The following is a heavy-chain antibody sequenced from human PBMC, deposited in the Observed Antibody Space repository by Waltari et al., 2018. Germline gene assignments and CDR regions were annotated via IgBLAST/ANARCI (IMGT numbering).Heavy chain of an antibody. CDR2: INPSGGST. CDR1: EYTFTSSY. D-gene: IGHD2-21*01. Sequence: QMQLVQSGAEVKKPGASVKISCKTSEYTFTSSYIHWVRQAPGQGLEWMGIINPSGGSTIYAQKFQGRVTMTRDTSTSTVYMELSSLRSEDTAVYYCALDRGALWMDVWGQGTTVTVSS. V-gene: IGHV1-46*01. J-gene: IGHJ6*02. CDR3: ALDRGALWMDV.